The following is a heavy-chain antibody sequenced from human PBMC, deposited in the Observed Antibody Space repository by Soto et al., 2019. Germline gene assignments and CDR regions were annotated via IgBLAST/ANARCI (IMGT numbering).Heavy chain of an antibody. CDR2: ISYDGSYK. Sequence: QVQLVESGGGVVQPGRSLRLSCAASGFTFSSYGMHWVRQAPGKGREWVAVISYDGSYKHYADHVKGRFTISRDKPKNTLYLKMITLAAKDTDVYYYTSSPYSVSYWG. CDR3: TSSPYSVSY. J-gene: IGHJ4*01. D-gene: IGHD6-13*01. CDR1: GFTFSSYG. V-gene: IGHV3-30*03.